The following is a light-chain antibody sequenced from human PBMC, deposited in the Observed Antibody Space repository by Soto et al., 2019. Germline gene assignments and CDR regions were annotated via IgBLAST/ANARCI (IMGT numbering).Light chain of an antibody. Sequence: QSALTQPASVSGSPGQSITISCTGTNSDVGGYNYVSWYQQHPGKAPKLMIYDVSNRPSGVSNRFSGSKSGNTASLTISGLQAEDEADYYFSSYTSSSTRVFGTGTKLTVL. V-gene: IGLV2-14*01. CDR3: SSYTSSSTRV. CDR2: DVS. CDR1: NSDVGGYNY. J-gene: IGLJ1*01.